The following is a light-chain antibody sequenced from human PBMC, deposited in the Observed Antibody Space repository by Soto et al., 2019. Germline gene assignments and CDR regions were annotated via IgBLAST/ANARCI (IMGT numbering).Light chain of an antibody. CDR1: QSISNN. J-gene: IGKJ5*01. Sequence: IVMTHSPATLSLSPGEKATLSCRASQSISNNFAWFQQKPGQAPRLLIYGASRRATGIPDRFSGRGSGTDFTLTISRLEPEDFAVYYCQQYGSSFTITFGQGTRLEI. V-gene: IGKV3-20*01. CDR3: QQYGSSFTIT. CDR2: GAS.